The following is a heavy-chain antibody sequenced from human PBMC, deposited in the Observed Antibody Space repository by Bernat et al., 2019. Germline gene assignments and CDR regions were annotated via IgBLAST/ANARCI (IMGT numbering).Heavy chain of an antibody. V-gene: IGHV3-30-3*01. J-gene: IGHJ6*02. D-gene: IGHD5-18*01. CDR1: GFTFSSYA. Sequence: QVQLVESGGGVVQPGRSLRLSCAASGFTFSSYAMHWVRQAPGKGLEWVAVISYDGSNKYYADSVKGRFTISRDNSKNTLYLQMNSLRAEDTAVYYCARDLVDTAMVGKSCYYYGMDVWGQGTTVTVSS. CDR2: ISYDGSNK. CDR3: ARDLVDTAMVGKSCYYYGMDV.